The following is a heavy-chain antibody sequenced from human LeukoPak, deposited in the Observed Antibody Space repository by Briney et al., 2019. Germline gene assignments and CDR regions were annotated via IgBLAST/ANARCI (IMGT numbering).Heavy chain of an antibody. CDR3: ARSISGSTGASYYYYMDV. CDR2: IYTSGST. V-gene: IGHV4-4*07. D-gene: IGHD6-13*01. CDR1: GGSISSYY. J-gene: IGHJ6*03. Sequence: PSETLSLTCTVSGGSISSYYWSWIRQPAGKGLEWIGRIYTSGSTNYNPSLKSRVTMSVDTSKNQFSLKLSSVTAADTAVYYCARSISGSTGASYYYYMDVWGKGTTVTVSS.